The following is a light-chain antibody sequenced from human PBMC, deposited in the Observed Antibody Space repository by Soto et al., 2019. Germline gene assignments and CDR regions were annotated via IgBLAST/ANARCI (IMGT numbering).Light chain of an antibody. V-gene: IGKV3-15*01. CDR1: RAIINS. J-gene: IGKJ1*01. CDR3: QQANDWPPT. Sequence: RVWTQSPVTLSVSPGERFTLSCRPSRAIINSLAWYQQKPGQAPRLLIFDASTRATGVPARFSGSGSGTEFTLTISSLQSEDFAVYYCQQANDWPPTFGQGTRVE. CDR2: DAS.